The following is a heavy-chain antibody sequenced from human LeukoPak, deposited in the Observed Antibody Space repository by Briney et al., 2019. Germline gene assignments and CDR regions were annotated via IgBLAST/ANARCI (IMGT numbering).Heavy chain of an antibody. CDR2: ISYDGSNK. Sequence: GGSLRLSCAASGFTFSSYAMHWVRQAPGKGLEWVAVISYDGSNKYYADSVKGRFTISRDNSKNTLYLQMNSLRAEDTAVYYCARVSRRWLQLGYFDYWGQGTLVTVS. J-gene: IGHJ4*02. D-gene: IGHD5-24*01. CDR3: ARVSRRWLQLGYFDY. CDR1: GFTFSSYA. V-gene: IGHV3-30-3*01.